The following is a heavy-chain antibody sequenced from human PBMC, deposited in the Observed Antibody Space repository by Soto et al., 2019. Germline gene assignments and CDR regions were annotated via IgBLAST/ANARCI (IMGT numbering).Heavy chain of an antibody. D-gene: IGHD3-22*01. CDR1: GGSISSSRY. Sequence: VLLQESGPGVVKPSGTLSLTCGVSGGSISSSRYWSWVRQPPGKGLEWLGEVYHSGTANYNPSLMSRVTIAVDRSRNQFSLNLTSVTAADTAVYYCGRDVRRYYSDQFDSWGQGILLIVSS. V-gene: IGHV4-4*02. CDR3: GRDVRRYYSDQFDS. CDR2: VYHSGTA. J-gene: IGHJ4*02.